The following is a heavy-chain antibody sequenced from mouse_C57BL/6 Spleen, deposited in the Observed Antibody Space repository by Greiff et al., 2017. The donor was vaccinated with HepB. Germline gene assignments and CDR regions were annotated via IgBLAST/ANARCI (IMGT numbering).Heavy chain of an antibody. CDR3: AREGNMDY. Sequence: VQLQQSGAELVRPGTSVKVSCKASGYAFTNYLIEWVKQRPGQGLEWIGVINPGSGGTNYNEKFKGKATLTADKSSSTAYMQLGSLTSEDSAVYFCAREGNMDYWGQGTSVTVSS. CDR2: INPGSGGT. CDR1: GYAFTNYL. J-gene: IGHJ4*01. V-gene: IGHV1-54*01.